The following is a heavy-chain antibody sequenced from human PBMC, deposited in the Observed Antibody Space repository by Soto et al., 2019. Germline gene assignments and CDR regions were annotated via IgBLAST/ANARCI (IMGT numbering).Heavy chain of an antibody. CDR2: IAYSGST. J-gene: IGHJ4*02. CDR3: ARARYVLTGYYKRGYYYFDY. D-gene: IGHD3-9*01. CDR1: GDSISSHY. V-gene: IGHV4-59*11. Sequence: QVQLQESGPGLVKPSETLSLTCSVSGDSISSHYWSWIGQPPGKGLEWIGYIAYSGSTNYNPSLTSRVTIFVHTADNPLSLSLSSVTPADTAVYFCARARYVLTGYYKRGYYYFDYWGQGTPVTVSS.